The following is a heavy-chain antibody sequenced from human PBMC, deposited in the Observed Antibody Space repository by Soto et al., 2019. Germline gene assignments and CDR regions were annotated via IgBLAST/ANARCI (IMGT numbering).Heavy chain of an antibody. CDR3: AAYYDSSGYYYSRFDY. Sequence: QLQLQESGPGLVKPSETLSLTCTVSGGSISSSSYYWGWIRQPPGKGLEWIGSIYYSGSTYYNPSLKSRVTRSVDTSKNQFSLKLSSVTAADTAVYYCAAYYDSSGYYYSRFDYWGQGTLVTVSS. CDR1: GGSISSSSYY. CDR2: IYYSGST. D-gene: IGHD3-22*01. J-gene: IGHJ4*02. V-gene: IGHV4-39*01.